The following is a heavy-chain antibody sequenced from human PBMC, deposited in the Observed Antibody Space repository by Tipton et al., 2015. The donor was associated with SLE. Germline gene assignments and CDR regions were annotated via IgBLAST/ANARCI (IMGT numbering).Heavy chain of an antibody. J-gene: IGHJ4*02. CDR1: GGSISSSSYY. Sequence: TLSLTCTVSGGSISSSSYYWGWIRQPPGKGLEWIGSIYYSGSTYYNPSLKSRVTISVGTSKNQFSLKLSSVTAADTAVYYCAREGAGYCSGGSCPCDYWGQGTLVTVSS. CDR3: AREGAGYCSGGSCPCDY. CDR2: IYYSGST. D-gene: IGHD2-15*01. V-gene: IGHV4-39*02.